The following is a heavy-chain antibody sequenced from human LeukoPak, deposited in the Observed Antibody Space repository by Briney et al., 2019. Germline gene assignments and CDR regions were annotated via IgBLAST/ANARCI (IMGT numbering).Heavy chain of an antibody. Sequence: SQTLSLTCTVSGGSISSGSYYWSWIRQPAGKGLERIGRIYTSGSTNYNPSLKSRVTISVDTSKNQFSLKLSSVAAADTAVYYCARRRFRFDPWGQGTLVTVSS. D-gene: IGHD5-24*01. CDR2: IYTSGST. V-gene: IGHV4-61*02. CDR3: ARRRFRFDP. CDR1: GGSISSGSYY. J-gene: IGHJ5*02.